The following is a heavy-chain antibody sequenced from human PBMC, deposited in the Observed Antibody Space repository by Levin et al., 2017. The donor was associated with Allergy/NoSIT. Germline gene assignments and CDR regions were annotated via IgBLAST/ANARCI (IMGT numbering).Heavy chain of an antibody. CDR1: GFTFSSYA. CDR2: ISDSGGNT. Sequence: SCAASGFTFSSYAMSWVRQAPGKGLEWVSVISDSGGNTYYADSVKGRFTISRDNSKNTLYLQMNSLRAEDTAVYYCAKPYGNYVRPHFAYWGQGTLVTVSS. CDR3: AKPYGNYVRPHFAY. J-gene: IGHJ4*02. D-gene: IGHD4-11*01. V-gene: IGHV3-23*01.